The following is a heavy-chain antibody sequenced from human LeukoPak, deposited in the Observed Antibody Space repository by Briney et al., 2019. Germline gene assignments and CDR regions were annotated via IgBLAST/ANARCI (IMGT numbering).Heavy chain of an antibody. J-gene: IGHJ4*02. Sequence: PGGSLRLSCAASGFTFSSYSMNWVRQAPGRGLEWVSYISSSSSTIYYADSVKGRFTISRDNAKNLLYLQMNSLRAEDTAVYYCARDCFSSSWPPGVGYWGQGTLVTVSS. CDR1: GFTFSSYS. D-gene: IGHD6-13*01. CDR3: ARDCFSSSWPPGVGY. CDR2: ISSSSSTI. V-gene: IGHV3-48*04.